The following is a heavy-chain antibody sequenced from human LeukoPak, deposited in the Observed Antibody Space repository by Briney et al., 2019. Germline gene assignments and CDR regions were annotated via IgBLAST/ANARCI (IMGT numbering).Heavy chain of an antibody. CDR1: GGSISSYY. CDR2: IYTSGST. CDR3: ARTLVRYCSSTSCLDAFDI. J-gene: IGHJ3*02. Sequence: PSETLSLTCTVSGGSISSYYWSWIRQPAGKGLEWIGRIYTSGSTNYNPSLKSRVTMSVDTSKNQFSLKLSSVTAADTAVYYCARTLVRYCSSTSCLDAFDIWGQGAMVTVSS. V-gene: IGHV4-4*07. D-gene: IGHD2-2*01.